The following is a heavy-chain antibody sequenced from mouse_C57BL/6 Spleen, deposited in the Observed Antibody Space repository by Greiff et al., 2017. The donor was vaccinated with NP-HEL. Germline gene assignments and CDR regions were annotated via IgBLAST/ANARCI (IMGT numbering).Heavy chain of an antibody. CDR2: IDPSDSYT. D-gene: IGHD1-1*01. J-gene: IGHJ1*03. Sequence: QVQLQQPGAELVRPGTSVKLSCKASGYTFTNYWMHWVKQRPGQGLEWIGVIDPSDSYTNYNQKFKGKATLTVDTSSSTAYMQLSSLTSEDSAVYYCARISYYGSSYRYFDVWGTGTTVTVSS. V-gene: IGHV1-59*01. CDR1: GYTFTNYW. CDR3: ARISYYGSSYRYFDV.